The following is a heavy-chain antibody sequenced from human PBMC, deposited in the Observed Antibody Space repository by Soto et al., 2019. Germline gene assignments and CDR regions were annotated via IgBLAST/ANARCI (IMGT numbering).Heavy chain of an antibody. D-gene: IGHD1-26*01. J-gene: IGHJ6*02. Sequence: TKSLTCTVSGGSISSSSYYWGWVRHPPGKGLEWIGSIYYSGSTYYNPSLKSRVTISVDTSKKQLSLKLSSVTAADTAVYYCASRSVVGPHSYYGMDFHGQGNTV. CDR2: IYYSGST. CDR1: GGSISSSSYY. V-gene: IGHV4-39*01. CDR3: ASRSVVGPHSYYGMDF.